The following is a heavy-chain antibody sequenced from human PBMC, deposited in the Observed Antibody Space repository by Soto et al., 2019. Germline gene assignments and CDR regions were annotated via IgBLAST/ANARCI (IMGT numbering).Heavy chain of an antibody. CDR3: ARVGGITWFDP. D-gene: IGHD1-20*01. V-gene: IGHV4-31*03. Sequence: QVQLQESGPGLVKPSQTLSLTCTVSGGSISSGGYYWSWIRQHPGKGLEWIRYIYYNGSTYYNPSLESRVTISVDTSKNQFSLKLSSVTAADTAVYYCARVGGITWFDPWGQGTLVTVSS. J-gene: IGHJ5*02. CDR2: IYYNGST. CDR1: GGSISSGGYY.